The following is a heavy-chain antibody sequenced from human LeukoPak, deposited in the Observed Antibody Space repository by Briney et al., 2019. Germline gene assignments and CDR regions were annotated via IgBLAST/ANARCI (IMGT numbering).Heavy chain of an antibody. Sequence: PGGSLRLSCAASGFTFSTYSMNWVRQAPGKGLEWVANIKQDGSEKYYVDSVKGRFTISRDNAKNSLYLQMNSLRAEDTAVYYCARGIRVSSGSPDYWGQGTLVTVSS. D-gene: IGHD3-22*01. CDR2: IKQDGSEK. J-gene: IGHJ4*02. CDR1: GFTFSTYS. V-gene: IGHV3-7*01. CDR3: ARGIRVSSGSPDY.